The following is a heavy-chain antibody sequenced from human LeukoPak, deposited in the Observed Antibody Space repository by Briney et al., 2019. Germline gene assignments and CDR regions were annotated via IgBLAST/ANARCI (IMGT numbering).Heavy chain of an antibody. CDR3: ARDSVGRSYYYGMDV. CDR1: GFTVSSSY. D-gene: IGHD1-26*01. CDR2: IYSGGTT. V-gene: IGHV3-53*01. Sequence: GGSLRLSCAASGFTVSSSYMSWVRQAPGKGLEWVSLIYSGGTTYYPDSVKGRFTISRDNSRNTLYLKMNSLRAEDTAVYYCARDSVGRSYYYGMDVWGQGTTVTVSS. J-gene: IGHJ6*02.